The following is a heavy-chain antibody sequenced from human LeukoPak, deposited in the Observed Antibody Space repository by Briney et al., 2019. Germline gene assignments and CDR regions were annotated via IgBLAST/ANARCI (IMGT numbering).Heavy chain of an antibody. J-gene: IGHJ4*02. Sequence: ASVKVSCKGSGYNFDRYGVSWVRQAPGQGLEWMGWISAYNGNTNYAQKLQGRVTMTTDTSTSTAYMELRSLRSDDTAVYYCARTVAGDYWGQGTLVTVSS. CDR2: ISAYNGNT. D-gene: IGHD6-19*01. CDR3: ARTVAGDY. CDR1: GYNFDRYG. V-gene: IGHV1-18*04.